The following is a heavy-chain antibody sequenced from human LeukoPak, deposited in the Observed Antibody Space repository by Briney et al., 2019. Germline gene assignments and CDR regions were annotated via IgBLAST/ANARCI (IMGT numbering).Heavy chain of an antibody. CDR1: GYTFTGYY. J-gene: IGHJ3*02. CDR3: ARDLRRARERAFDI. V-gene: IGHV1-2*02. Sequence: ASMKVSCKASGYTFTGYYMHWVRQAPGQGLEWMGWINPNSGGTNYAQKFQGRVTMTRDTSISTAYMELSRLRSDDTAVYYCARDLRRARERAFDIWGQGTMVTVSS. D-gene: IGHD1-26*01. CDR2: INPNSGGT.